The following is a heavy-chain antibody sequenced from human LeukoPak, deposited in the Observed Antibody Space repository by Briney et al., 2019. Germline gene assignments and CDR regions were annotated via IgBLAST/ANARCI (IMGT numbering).Heavy chain of an antibody. J-gene: IGHJ4*02. CDR1: GGSISSYY. V-gene: IGHV4-59*01. CDR2: IYASGSTLYSSGTT. CDR3: ARESWDTMVRGVIFDY. Sequence: PSETLSLTCTVSGGSISSYYRSWIRQPPGKGLEWIGYIYASGSTLYSSGTTNYNPSLKSRVTISVDTSKNQFSLKLSSVTAADTAVYYCARESWDTMVRGVIFDYWGQGTLVTVSS. D-gene: IGHD3-10*01.